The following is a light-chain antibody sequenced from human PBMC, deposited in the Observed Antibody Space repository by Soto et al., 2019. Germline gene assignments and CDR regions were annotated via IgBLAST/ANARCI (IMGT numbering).Light chain of an antibody. CDR1: QSVSSSY. CDR2: GAS. J-gene: IGKJ5*01. CDR3: QQYGSSPTLT. Sequence: EIVLTQSPGTLSLSPGERATLSCRASQSVSSSYLAWYQQKPGQAPRLLIYGASSRATGIPDRFSGSGSGTDFTLTISRLEPEDFAVYYCQQYGSSPTLTFGQGTRLEMK. V-gene: IGKV3-20*01.